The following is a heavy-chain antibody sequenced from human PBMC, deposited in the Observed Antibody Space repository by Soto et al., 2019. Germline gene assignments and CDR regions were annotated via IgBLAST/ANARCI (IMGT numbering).Heavy chain of an antibody. Sequence: SETLSLTCAVSGGSISNSNWWTWVRQPPGKGLEWIGEIYHSGSTNYNPSLKSRVTISVDKSKNQFSLNLSSVTAADTAVYYCARDFVPPIFVISYGMDVWGQGTTVTVSS. CDR3: ARDFVPPIFVISYGMDV. V-gene: IGHV4-4*02. CDR2: IYHSGST. CDR1: GGSISNSNW. J-gene: IGHJ6*02. D-gene: IGHD3-3*01.